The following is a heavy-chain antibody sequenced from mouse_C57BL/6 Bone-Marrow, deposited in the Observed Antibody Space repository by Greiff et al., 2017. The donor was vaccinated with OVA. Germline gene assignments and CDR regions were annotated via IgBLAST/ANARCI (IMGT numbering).Heavy chain of an antibody. CDR3: TRWPYSNYVSY. J-gene: IGHJ3*01. D-gene: IGHD2-5*01. Sequence: QVHVKQSGAELVRPGASVTLSCKASGYTFTDYEMHWVKQTPVHGLEWIGAIDPETGGTAYNQKFKGKAILTADKSSSTAYMELRSLTSEDSAVYYCTRWPYSNYVSYWGQGTLVTVSA. CDR1: GYTFTDYE. CDR2: IDPETGGT. V-gene: IGHV1-15*01.